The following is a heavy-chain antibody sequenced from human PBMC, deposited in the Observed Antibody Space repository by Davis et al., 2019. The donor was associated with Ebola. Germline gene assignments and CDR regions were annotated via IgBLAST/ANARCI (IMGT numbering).Heavy chain of an antibody. CDR2: IIPIFGTA. V-gene: IGHV1-69*13. D-gene: IGHD3-22*01. CDR1: GGTFSSYA. Sequence: SVKVSCKASGGTFSSYAISWVRQAPGQGLEWMGGIIPIFGTANYAQKFQGRVTITADESTSTAYMELSSLRSEDTAVYYCTRVRSYYYDSSGYYYLHYWGQGTLVTVSS. CDR3: TRVRSYYYDSSGYYYLHY. J-gene: IGHJ4*02.